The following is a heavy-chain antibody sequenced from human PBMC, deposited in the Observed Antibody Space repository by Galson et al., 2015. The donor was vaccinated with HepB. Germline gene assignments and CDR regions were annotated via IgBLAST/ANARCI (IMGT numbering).Heavy chain of an antibody. Sequence: SVKVSCKASGGTFSSYAISWVRQAPGQGLEWMGGIIPIFGTANYAQKFQGRVTITADESTSTAYMELSSLRSEDTAVYYCARADRDGYNYWGSRDYYGMDVWGQGTTVTVSS. CDR2: IIPIFGTA. CDR3: ARADRDGYNYWGSRDYYGMDV. J-gene: IGHJ6*02. D-gene: IGHD5-24*01. CDR1: GGTFSSYA. V-gene: IGHV1-69*13.